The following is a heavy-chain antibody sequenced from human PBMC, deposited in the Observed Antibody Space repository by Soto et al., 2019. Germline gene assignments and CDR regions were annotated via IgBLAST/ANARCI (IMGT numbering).Heavy chain of an antibody. J-gene: IGHJ4*02. D-gene: IGHD2-15*01. V-gene: IGHV4-30-4*01. CDR3: ARARGARYFDY. CDR2: IYYSGST. CDR1: GGSISSGDYY. Sequence: QVQLQESGPGLVKPSQTLSLTCTVSGGSISSGDYYWSWIRQPPGKGLEWIGYIYYSGSTYYNPSLKSRVTISAATSRIQFSLKLSSVTAADTAVYYCARARGARYFDYWGQGTLVTVSS.